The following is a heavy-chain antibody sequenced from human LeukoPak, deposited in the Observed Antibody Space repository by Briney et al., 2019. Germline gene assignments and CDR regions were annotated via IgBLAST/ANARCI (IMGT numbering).Heavy chain of an antibody. CDR1: GGSISTSSYY. D-gene: IGHD3-10*01. J-gene: IGHJ4*02. V-gene: IGHV4-39*07. CDR2: IYYSGST. Sequence: TSETLSLTCTVSGGSISTSSYYWGWIRQPPGKGLECIGNIYYSGSTYYNPSLKSRVTISVDTSKNQFSLKLSSVTAADTAVYYCARGTNSGTLWFGEYEYFDYWGQGTLVTVSS. CDR3: ARGTNSGTLWFGEYEYFDY.